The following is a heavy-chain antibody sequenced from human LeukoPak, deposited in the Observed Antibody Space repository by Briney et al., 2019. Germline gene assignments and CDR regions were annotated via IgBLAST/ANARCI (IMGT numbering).Heavy chain of an antibody. J-gene: IGHJ5*02. Sequence: SQTLSLTCTVSGGSISSGSYYWSWLRQPAGTGLEWIGRIYTSGSTNYNPSLKSRVTISVDTSKNQFSLKLSSVTAADTAVYYCARRIAAAPMSWFDPWGQGTLVTVSS. D-gene: IGHD6-13*01. CDR2: IYTSGST. V-gene: IGHV4-61*02. CDR3: ARRIAAAPMSWFDP. CDR1: GGSISSGSYY.